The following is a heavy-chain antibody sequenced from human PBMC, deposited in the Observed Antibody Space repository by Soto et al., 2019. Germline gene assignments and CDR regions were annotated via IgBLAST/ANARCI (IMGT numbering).Heavy chain of an antibody. Sequence: ASLTVSCKASGYAFTSYGIRWVGEAPGQGLEWMGWISAYNGNTNYAQKLQGRVTMATDTSTSTAYMELRSLRSDDTAVYYCAREVNDFGSYGMYVWGQGTTVT. CDR1: GYAFTSYG. D-gene: IGHD3-3*01. J-gene: IGHJ6*02. CDR3: AREVNDFGSYGMYV. V-gene: IGHV1-18*01. CDR2: ISAYNGNT.